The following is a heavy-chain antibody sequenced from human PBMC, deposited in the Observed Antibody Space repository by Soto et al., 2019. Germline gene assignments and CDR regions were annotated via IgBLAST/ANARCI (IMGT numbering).Heavy chain of an antibody. CDR1: GGSIGTSAYY. CDR3: SRRAPEGFDP. CDR2: INHSGNT. J-gene: IGHJ5*02. V-gene: IGHV4-39*01. Sequence: SETLSLTCAVSGGSIGTSAYYWGWIRQAPGKGLEWIGSINHSGNTYLSPSLKDRVTMSVDTSKNSFSLKLRSATAADTGLYYCSRRAPEGFDPWGQGXLVTVYS.